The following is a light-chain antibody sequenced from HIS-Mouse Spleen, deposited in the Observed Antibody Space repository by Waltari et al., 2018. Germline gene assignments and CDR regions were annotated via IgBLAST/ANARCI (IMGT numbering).Light chain of an antibody. V-gene: IGKV1-5*03. Sequence: DIQMTPSPSTLSASVGVRITITCRASQSSSSWLAWYQQKPGKAPKRLIYKASSLESGVLSRFSGSGCGTEFTLTISSLQPDDFATYYCQQYNSYTCTFGQGTKVEIK. J-gene: IGKJ1*01. CDR1: QSSSSW. CDR3: QQYNSYTCT. CDR2: KAS.